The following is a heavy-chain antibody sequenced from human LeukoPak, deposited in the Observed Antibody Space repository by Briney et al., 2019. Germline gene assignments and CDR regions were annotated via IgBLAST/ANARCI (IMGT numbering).Heavy chain of an antibody. Sequence: SETLSLTCGVYGGSFSGYYWSWIRQPPGKGLEWIGEINHSGSTNYNPSLKSRVTISIDTSNNQFSLKLTSVTAADTAVYYCAPLDYYEGLDHWGQGSLVTVSS. CDR3: APLDYYEGLDH. CDR2: INHSGST. J-gene: IGHJ4*02. CDR1: GGSFSGYY. D-gene: IGHD3-22*01. V-gene: IGHV4-34*01.